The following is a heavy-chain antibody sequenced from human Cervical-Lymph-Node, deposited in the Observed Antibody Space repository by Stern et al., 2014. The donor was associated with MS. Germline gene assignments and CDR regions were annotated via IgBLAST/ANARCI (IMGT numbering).Heavy chain of an antibody. CDR3: AREGEYCSGSRCYPFLDY. J-gene: IGHJ4*02. CDR2: IYHNGSV. D-gene: IGHD2-15*01. V-gene: IGHV4-59*01. CDR1: GGSLRSYY. Sequence: QVQLQESGPGLVKPSETLSLTCTVSGGSLRSYYWNWIRQAPGKGLEWLGFIYHNGSVNYNPSRSSRVAMSVDTSKNQFSLTVSSVTAADTAVYYCAREGEYCSGSRCYPFLDYWGQGTLVTVSS.